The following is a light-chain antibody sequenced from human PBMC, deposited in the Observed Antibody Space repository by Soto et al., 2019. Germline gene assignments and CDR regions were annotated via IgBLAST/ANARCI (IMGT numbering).Light chain of an antibody. Sequence: QSALTQSASVSGSPGQSITISCTGTSSDVGRYNLVSWYQHHPGKAPKLIIFEASKRPSGVSNRFSGSKSGNTASLTISGLQAEDEADYYCCSYAGSTTFVVFGGGTKLTVL. J-gene: IGLJ2*01. V-gene: IGLV2-23*02. CDR2: EAS. CDR1: SSDVGRYNL. CDR3: CSYAGSTTFVV.